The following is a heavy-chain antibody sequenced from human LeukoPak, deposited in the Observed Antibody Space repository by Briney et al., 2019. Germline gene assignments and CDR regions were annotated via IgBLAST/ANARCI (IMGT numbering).Heavy chain of an antibody. CDR3: ARVIAAAFNNWFDP. CDR1: GYTFTSYD. Sequence: GASVKVSCKASGYTFTSYDINWVRQATGQGLEWMGWMNPNSGNTGDAQKFQGRVTMNRNTSISTAHMELSSLRSEATAVYYCARVIAAAFNNWFDPWGQGTLVTVSS. J-gene: IGHJ5*02. V-gene: IGHV1-8*01. CDR2: MNPNSGNT. D-gene: IGHD6-13*01.